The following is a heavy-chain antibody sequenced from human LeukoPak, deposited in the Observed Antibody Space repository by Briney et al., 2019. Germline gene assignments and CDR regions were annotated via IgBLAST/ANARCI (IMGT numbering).Heavy chain of an antibody. CDR2: ITRSSIYI. J-gene: IGHJ2*01. CDR1: GFTFSSYS. D-gene: IGHD6-13*01. Sequence: GGSLRLSCAASGFTFSSYSMNWVRQAPGKGLEWVSSITRSSIYIYYADSVKGRFTISRDNAKNSLYLQMNSLRAGDTAVYYCARAAYSSTWYSRYFDLWGRGTLVTVSS. V-gene: IGHV3-21*01. CDR3: ARAAYSSTWYSRYFDL.